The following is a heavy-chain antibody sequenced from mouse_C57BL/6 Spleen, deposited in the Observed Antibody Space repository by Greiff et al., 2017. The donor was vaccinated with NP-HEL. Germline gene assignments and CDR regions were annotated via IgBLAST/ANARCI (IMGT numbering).Heavy chain of an antibody. CDR1: GFTFSDYG. CDR2: ISSGSSTI. CDR3: ARYGSAYYFDY. D-gene: IGHD1-1*01. J-gene: IGHJ2*01. Sequence: EVHLVESGGGLVKPGGSLKLSCAASGFTFSDYGMHWVRQAPEKGLEWVAYISSGSSTIYYADTVKGRFTISRDNAKNTLFLQMTSLRSEDTAMYYCARYGSAYYFDYWGQGTTLTVSS. V-gene: IGHV5-17*01.